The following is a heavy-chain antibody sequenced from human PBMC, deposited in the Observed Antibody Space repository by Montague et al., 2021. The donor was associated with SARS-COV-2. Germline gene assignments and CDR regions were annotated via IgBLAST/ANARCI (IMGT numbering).Heavy chain of an antibody. V-gene: IGHV4-34*01. CDR2: RT. D-gene: IGHD4-17*01. Sequence: RTNYNPSLKSRVPLSVDTSQNQFSLNMSSVTAADTAVYYCARGQTVTTFYCYYDGMDVWGSGTRVTVAS. CDR3: ARGQTVTTFYCYYDGMDV. J-gene: IGHJ6*04.